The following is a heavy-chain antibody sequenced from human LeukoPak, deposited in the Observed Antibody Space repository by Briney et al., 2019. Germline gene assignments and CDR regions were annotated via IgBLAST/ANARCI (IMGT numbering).Heavy chain of an antibody. V-gene: IGHV3-7*01. Sequence: PGGSLRLSCAASGFIFTNYFMSWVRQAPGKGLEWVASIKHDGSEKYYVDSVRGRFTISRDNTMNSLYLQMSSLRAEDTAVYYCAKEVRVGDGYNFHYYYYYGMDVWGQGTTVTVSS. CDR2: IKHDGSEK. CDR1: GFIFTNYF. CDR3: AKEVRVGDGYNFHYYYYYGMDV. J-gene: IGHJ6*02. D-gene: IGHD5-24*01.